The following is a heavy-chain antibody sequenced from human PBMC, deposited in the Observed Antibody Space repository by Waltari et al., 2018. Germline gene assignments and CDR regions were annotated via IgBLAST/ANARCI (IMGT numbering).Heavy chain of an antibody. J-gene: IGHJ6*02. V-gene: IGHV1-69*10. CDR3: ARGRDYYGLDS. Sequence: QVQLVQSGAEVKKPGASVKISCKTSGFAFGSFTISWVRQAPGQGLEWMGLIVPLIGVPNYAEKFQGRGTITADTSTSTVYMELSSLRSEDTAMYFCARGRDYYGLDSWGQGVVVTVSS. CDR2: IVPLIGVP. CDR1: GFAFGSFT.